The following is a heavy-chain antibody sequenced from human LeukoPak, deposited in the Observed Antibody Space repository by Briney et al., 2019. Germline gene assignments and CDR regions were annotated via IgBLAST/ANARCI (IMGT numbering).Heavy chain of an antibody. D-gene: IGHD3-10*01. CDR3: AREGRGWYFDL. V-gene: IGHV1-2*02. J-gene: IGHJ2*01. CDR1: GYGFTGYY. CDR2: INPNSGGT. Sequence: ASVKVSCKASGYGFTGYYMHWVRQAPGQGLEWMGWINPNSGGTSYAQKYQGRVTMTRDTSISTAYMDLSRLRSDDTAVYYCAREGRGWYFDLWGRGTLVTVSS.